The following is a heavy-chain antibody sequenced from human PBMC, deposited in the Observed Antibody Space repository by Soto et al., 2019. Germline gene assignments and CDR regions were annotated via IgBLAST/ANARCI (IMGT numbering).Heavy chain of an antibody. CDR2: INQSGAT. CDR1: NGSLVKSS. V-gene: IGHV4-34*01. J-gene: IGHJ4*02. CDR3: ARGYYYASGSSFPY. Sequence: QLQQWGAGLLKPSETLSLTCAVYNGSLVKSSWNGFGKSPGKGLEWIGEINQSGATNYNPSLKSRVTISVDTSKNQFSLKLKSLTAADTAVYYCARGYYYASGSSFPYWGQGTLVTVSS. D-gene: IGHD3-10*01.